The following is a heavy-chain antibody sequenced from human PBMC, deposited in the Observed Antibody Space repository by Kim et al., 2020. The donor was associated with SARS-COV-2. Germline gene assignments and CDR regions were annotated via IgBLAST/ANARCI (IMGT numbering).Heavy chain of an antibody. CDR1: GGSISSSSYY. Sequence: SETLSLTCTVSGGSISSSSYYWGWIRQPPGKGLEWIGSIYYSGSTYYNPSLKSRVTISVDTSKNQFSLKLSSVTAADTAVYYCARQAPRGDYDDPGCFDYWGQGTLVTVSS. J-gene: IGHJ4*02. CDR2: IYYSGST. CDR3: ARQAPRGDYDDPGCFDY. D-gene: IGHD4-17*01. V-gene: IGHV4-39*01.